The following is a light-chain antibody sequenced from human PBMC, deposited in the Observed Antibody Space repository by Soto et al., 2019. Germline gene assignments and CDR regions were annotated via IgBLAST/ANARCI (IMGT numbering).Light chain of an antibody. CDR1: SSNIGNNY. J-gene: IGLJ2*01. Sequence: QSVLTQPPSVSAAPGQKVTISCSGSSSNIGNNYVSWYQQLPGTAPKLLIYDNNKRPSGITDRFSGSKSGTSATLGITGLQTGDEADYYCGTWASSLSAVVFGGGTKLTVL. CDR3: GTWASSLSAVV. V-gene: IGLV1-51*01. CDR2: DNN.